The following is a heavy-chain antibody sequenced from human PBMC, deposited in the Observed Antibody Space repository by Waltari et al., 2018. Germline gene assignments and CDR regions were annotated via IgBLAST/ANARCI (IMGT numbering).Heavy chain of an antibody. CDR2: ITHSGST. CDR3: ARRGYCGIDCYSNYFDF. CDR1: GGSLNFSY. J-gene: IGHJ4*02. Sequence: QVLLQQWGAGLLKPSETLSLTCAVYGGSLNFSYWRWIRQPPGEGLEWIGEITHSGSTNYNPSLKSRVSISVDTPNNQFSLKLTSVTAADTAAYYCARRGYCGIDCYSNYFDFWGQGTLVTVSS. D-gene: IGHD2-21*01. V-gene: IGHV4-34*01.